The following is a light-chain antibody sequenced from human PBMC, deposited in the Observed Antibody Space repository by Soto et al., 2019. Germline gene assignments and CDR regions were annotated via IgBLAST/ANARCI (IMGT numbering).Light chain of an antibody. V-gene: IGKV1-9*01. CDR2: AAS. CDR3: QQGNSYPRT. CDR1: QGISSY. Sequence: IQLTQSPSSLSASVGDRVTITCRASQGISSYVAWYQQKPGKGPKLLIYAASTLQSGVPSRFSGSGPGTDFTLTISSLQPEDFATYYCQQGNSYPRTFGPGTKVDIK. J-gene: IGKJ3*01.